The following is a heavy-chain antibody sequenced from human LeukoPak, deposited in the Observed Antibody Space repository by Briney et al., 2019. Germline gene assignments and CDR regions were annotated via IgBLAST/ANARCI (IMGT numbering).Heavy chain of an antibody. Sequence: PGGSLRLSCAASGFTFSSYWMHWVRQAPGKGLVWVSRINSDGSSTNYADSVKGRFTISRDNAKNTLYLQMNSLRAEDTAVFYCARVRDISGHWGFLDYWGQGTLVTVSS. V-gene: IGHV3-74*01. CDR1: GFTFSSYW. J-gene: IGHJ4*02. D-gene: IGHD6-19*01. CDR2: INSDGSST. CDR3: ARVRDISGHWGFLDY.